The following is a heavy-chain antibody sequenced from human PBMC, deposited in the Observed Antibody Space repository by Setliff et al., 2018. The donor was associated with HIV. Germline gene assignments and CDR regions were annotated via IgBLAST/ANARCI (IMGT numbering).Heavy chain of an antibody. CDR1: GYSISSGYY. D-gene: IGHD2-2*01. J-gene: IGHJ3*02. V-gene: IGHV4-38-2*02. Sequence: SETLSLTCTVSGYSISSGYYWGWIRQPPGKGLEWIGSLSHSGNTYYNPSLKSRLTISVDTSKNQFSLKLSSVTAADTAVYYCARAIVVVPAAIVPVDAFDIWGQGTMVTVSS. CDR3: ARAIVVVPAAIVPVDAFDI. CDR2: LSHSGNT.